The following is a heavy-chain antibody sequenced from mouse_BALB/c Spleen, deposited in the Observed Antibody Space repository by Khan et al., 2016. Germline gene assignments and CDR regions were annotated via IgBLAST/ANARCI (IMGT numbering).Heavy chain of an antibody. V-gene: IGHV3-2*02. CDR3: GRGNYFCFAWFAY. Sequence: EVQLQESGLGLVKPSQSLSLTCTVTGYSITSDCAWSWIRQFQGNKLEWMGYITYSGYTSYNPSLKSRISITRDKSKNQFFLQLNSVTNEDTGTYYCGRGNYFCFAWFAYWGQGTLVTVSA. CDR2: ITYSGYT. CDR1: GYSITSDCA. D-gene: IGHD1-1*01. J-gene: IGHJ3*01.